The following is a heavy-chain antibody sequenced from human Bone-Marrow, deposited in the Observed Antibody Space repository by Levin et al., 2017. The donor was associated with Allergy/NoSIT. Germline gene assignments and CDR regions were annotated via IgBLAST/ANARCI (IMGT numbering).Heavy chain of an antibody. J-gene: IGHJ6*02. CDR2: ISNDESYE. D-gene: IGHD1-14*01. CDR1: GFPFSSYG. CDR3: VKDGVTGTTRAYYGLDV. V-gene: IGHV3-30*18. Sequence: GESLKISCAASGFPFSSYGMHWVRQAPGKGLEWVAVISNDESYENYGDSVEGRFTISRDNSKNTLDLQMDSLRPEDTGVYYCVKDGVTGTTRAYYGLDVWGHGTTVTVSS.